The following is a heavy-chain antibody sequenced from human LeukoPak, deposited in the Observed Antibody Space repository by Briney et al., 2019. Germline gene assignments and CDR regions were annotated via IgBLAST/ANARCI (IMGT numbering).Heavy chain of an antibody. V-gene: IGHV3-23*01. CDR1: GFTFSSYA. J-gene: IGHJ4*02. CDR3: AKVRGYSPYYDFDY. CDR2: ISGSGGNT. Sequence: GGSLRLSCAASGFTFSSYAMTWVRQAPGKGLEWVSAISGSGGNTYYADSVKGRFTISRDNSKNTLYLQMNSLRAEDTAVYYCAKVRGYSPYYDFDYWGQGTLVTVSS. D-gene: IGHD5-18*01.